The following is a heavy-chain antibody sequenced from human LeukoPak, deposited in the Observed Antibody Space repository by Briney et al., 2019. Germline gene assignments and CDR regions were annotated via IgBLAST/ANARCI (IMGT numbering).Heavy chain of an antibody. D-gene: IGHD1-7*01. Sequence: SVEVSCKASGGTFSSYAISWVRQAPGQGLEWMGGIIPIFGTANYAQKFQGRVTITTDESTSTAYMELSSLRSEDTAVYYCAGKAGTTYWFDPWGQGTLVTVSS. CDR2: IIPIFGTA. CDR1: GGTFSSYA. J-gene: IGHJ5*02. V-gene: IGHV1-69*05. CDR3: AGKAGTTYWFDP.